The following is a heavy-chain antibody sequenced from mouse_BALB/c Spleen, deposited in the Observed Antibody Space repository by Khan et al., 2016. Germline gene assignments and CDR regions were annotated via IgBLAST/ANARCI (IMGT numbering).Heavy chain of an antibody. CDR3: ARGVADD. V-gene: IGHV3-2*02. CDR2: ISYSGST. CDR1: GYSITSYYA. Sequence: EVQLQESGPGLVKPSQSLSLTCTVTGYSITSYYAWNWIRQFPGNKLEWMGYISYSGSTSYNPSLKSRISITRDTSKNQFFLQLNSVTTEDTTTYYCARGVADDWCQGTTLAVSS. D-gene: IGHD1-1*02. J-gene: IGHJ2*01.